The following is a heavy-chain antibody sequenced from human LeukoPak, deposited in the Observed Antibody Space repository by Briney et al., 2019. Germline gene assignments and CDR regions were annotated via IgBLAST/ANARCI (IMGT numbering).Heavy chain of an antibody. V-gene: IGHV3-23*01. J-gene: IGHJ4*02. CDR1: GFAFSNYA. CDR3: AKGTLGHCNGASCYPPDY. D-gene: IGHD2-15*01. CDR2: ITGGGADT. Sequence: PGGSLRLSCAASGFAFSNYAMAWVRQAPGKEPEWDSVITGGGADTYQIDSVKGRFTISRDNSKNTLYLQMNSLRAEDTAVYFCAKGTLGHCNGASCYPPDYWGQGTLVTVSS.